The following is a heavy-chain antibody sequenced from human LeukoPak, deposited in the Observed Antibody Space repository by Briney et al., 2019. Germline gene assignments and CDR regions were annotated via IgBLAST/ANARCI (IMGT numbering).Heavy chain of an antibody. CDR2: IYTSGST. J-gene: IGHJ6*03. Sequence: SQTLSLTCTVSGGSLSSGSYYWSLIRQPAGKGLEWIGRIYTSGSTNYNPSLKSRVTISVDTSKNQFSLKLSSVTAADTAVYYCARDAGLAARRFYMDVWGKGTTVTVSS. V-gene: IGHV4-61*02. CDR1: GGSLSSGSYY. D-gene: IGHD6-6*01. CDR3: ARDAGLAARRFYMDV.